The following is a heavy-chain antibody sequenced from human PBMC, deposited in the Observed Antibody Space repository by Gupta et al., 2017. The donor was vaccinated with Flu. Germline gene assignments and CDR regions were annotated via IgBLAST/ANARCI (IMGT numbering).Heavy chain of an antibody. CDR3: SRDGNPATPLDY. CDR2: ISGSSSTI. CDR1: GVTFSSYS. Sequence: AASGVTFSSYSMSWVRQAPGKGLEWISYISGSSSTIDYADSVKGRFTISRDNAKNALYLQMNSLRAEDTGVYYCSRDGNPATPLDYWGQGTLVTVSS. D-gene: IGHD2-15*01. J-gene: IGHJ4*02. V-gene: IGHV3-48*01.